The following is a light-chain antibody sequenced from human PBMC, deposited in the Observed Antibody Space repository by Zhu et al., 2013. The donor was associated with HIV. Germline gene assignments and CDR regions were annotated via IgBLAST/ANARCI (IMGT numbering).Light chain of an antibody. Sequence: DIVLTQTPPSLSVTPGQPASISCKSSESLLHGDGRTFIYWFFQKSGQSPKMLIADAYSRLPGVPDRFSGSGSETDFTLKISRVEPDDAGIYYCMQGIHLVTFGQGTRLDIK. V-gene: IGKV2-29*01. CDR1: ESLLHGDGRTF. CDR3: MQGIHLVT. CDR2: DAY. J-gene: IGKJ5*01.